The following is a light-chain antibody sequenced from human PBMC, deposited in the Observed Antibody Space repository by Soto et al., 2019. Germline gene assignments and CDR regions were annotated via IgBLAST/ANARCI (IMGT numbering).Light chain of an antibody. CDR3: QQYNSYPYT. CDR1: QTISSW. V-gene: IGKV1-5*01. Sequence: DIQMTQSPSALSASVGDRVTFTCRASQTISSWLAWYQLEPGKAPKLLIYDASTLETGVPSRFSGSGSGTESTLTISSLQPADFATYYCQQYNSYPYTFGQGTNLEIK. CDR2: DAS. J-gene: IGKJ2*01.